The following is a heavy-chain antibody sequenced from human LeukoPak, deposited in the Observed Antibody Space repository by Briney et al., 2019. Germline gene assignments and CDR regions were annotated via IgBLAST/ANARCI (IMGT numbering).Heavy chain of an antibody. CDR1: GFTFSGYA. V-gene: IGHV3-30-3*01. CDR2: ISYDGSNK. J-gene: IGHJ6*02. D-gene: IGHD5-24*01. Sequence: GRSLRLSCAASGFTFSGYAMHWVRQAPGKGLEWVAVISYDGSNKYYADSVKGRFTISRDNSKDTLYLQMNSLRAEDTAVYYCATEMATISAYYYYYGMDVWGQGTTVTVSS. CDR3: ATEMATISAYYYYYGMDV.